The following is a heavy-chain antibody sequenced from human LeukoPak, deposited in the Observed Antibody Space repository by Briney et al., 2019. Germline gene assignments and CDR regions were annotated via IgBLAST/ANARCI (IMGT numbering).Heavy chain of an antibody. CDR1: GGTFISYA. V-gene: IGHV1-69*10. D-gene: IGHD7-27*01. CDR2: IIPIFGIA. CDR3: ASPWGSPTSYGMDV. Sequence: SVKVSCKASGGTFISYAISWVRQAPGQGLEWMGGIIPIFGIANYAQKFQGRVTITADKSTSTAYMELSSLRSEDTAVYYCASPWGSPTSYGMDVWGQGTTVTVSS. J-gene: IGHJ6*02.